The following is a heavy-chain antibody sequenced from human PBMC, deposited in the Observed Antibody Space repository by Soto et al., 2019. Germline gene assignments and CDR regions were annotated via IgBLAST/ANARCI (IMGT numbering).Heavy chain of an antibody. Sequence: QVQLQESGPGLVKPSQTLSLTCTVSGGSISSGDYYWSWIRQPPGKGLEWIGYIYYSGSTDSNPAPKSRVTTSVDTSKNQFSLKLSSVTAADTAVYYCARWWSGSRQGFDPWGQGTLVTVSS. V-gene: IGHV4-31*03. CDR1: GGSISSGDYY. J-gene: IGHJ5*02. CDR3: ARWWSGSRQGFDP. D-gene: IGHD3-3*01. CDR2: IYYSGST.